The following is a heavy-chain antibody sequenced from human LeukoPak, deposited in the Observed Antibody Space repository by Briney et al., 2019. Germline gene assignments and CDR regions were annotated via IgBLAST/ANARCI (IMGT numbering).Heavy chain of an antibody. D-gene: IGHD3-10*01. Sequence: SETQSISCTVSGRSISSYYGSWIRHPAGKGLEWIGRIYTRGSANYNPSRKRRVTRSVDKSKNQFSLKLSSVTAADTAEYYCARFTPPVIFAGPGYFDYWGQGTLVTVSS. V-gene: IGHV4-4*07. J-gene: IGHJ4*02. CDR2: IYTRGSA. CDR1: GRSISSYY. CDR3: ARFTPPVIFAGPGYFDY.